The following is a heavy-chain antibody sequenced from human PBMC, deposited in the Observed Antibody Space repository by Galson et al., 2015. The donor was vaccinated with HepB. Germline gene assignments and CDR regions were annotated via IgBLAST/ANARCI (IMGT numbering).Heavy chain of an antibody. D-gene: IGHD4-17*01. CDR2: ISSSSSYI. CDR3: ARGGYGDYALWFDY. V-gene: IGHV3-21*01. Sequence: SLRLSCAASGFTFSSYSMNWVRQAPGKGLEWVSSISSSSSYIYYADSVKGRFTISRDNAKNSLYLQMNSLRAEDTAVYYCARGGYGDYALWFDYWGQGTLVTVSS. CDR1: GFTFSSYS. J-gene: IGHJ4*02.